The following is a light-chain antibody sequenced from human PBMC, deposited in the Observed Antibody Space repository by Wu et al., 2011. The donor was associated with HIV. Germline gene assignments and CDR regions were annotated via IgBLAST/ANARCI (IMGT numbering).Light chain of an antibody. Sequence: EIVMTQSPAFLSVSPGERATLSCRATQNVRTNLAWYQQKPGQAPRLLIYGASTRATGVPARFSGSGSGTEFTLTISSLQSEDFAVYFCQQYDNRPVTFGPGTKVDIK. CDR1: QNVRTN. J-gene: IGKJ3*01. V-gene: IGKV3-15*01. CDR3: QQYDNRPVT. CDR2: GAS.